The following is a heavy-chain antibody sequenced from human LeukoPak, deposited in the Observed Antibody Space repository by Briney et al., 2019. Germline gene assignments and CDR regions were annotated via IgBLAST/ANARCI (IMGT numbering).Heavy chain of an antibody. Sequence: SETLSLTCTVSGGSISSYYWRWIRQPAGKGLEWIGYISYSGSTSYNPSLKSRVAISADTSKNQFSLKLSSVTAADTAVYFCARGRKPYSNSWFTEYFQHWGQGTLVTASS. CDR3: ARGRKPYSNSWFTEYFQH. J-gene: IGHJ1*01. CDR2: ISYSGST. V-gene: IGHV4-59*01. CDR1: GGSISSYY. D-gene: IGHD6-13*01.